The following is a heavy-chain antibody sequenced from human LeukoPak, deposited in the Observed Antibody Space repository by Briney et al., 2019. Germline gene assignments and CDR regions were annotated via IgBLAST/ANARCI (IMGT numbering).Heavy chain of an antibody. D-gene: IGHD1-26*01. V-gene: IGHV4-31*03. CDR1: GGSISSGGYY. CDR3: ARAFSGSYYSFFDY. CDR2: IYYSGST. J-gene: IGHJ4*02. Sequence: SQTLSLTCIVSGGSISSGGYYWSWIRQHPGKGLEWIGYIYYSGSTYYNPSLKSRVTISVDTSKNQFSLKLSSVTAADTAVYYCARAFSGSYYSFFDYWGQGTLVTVSS.